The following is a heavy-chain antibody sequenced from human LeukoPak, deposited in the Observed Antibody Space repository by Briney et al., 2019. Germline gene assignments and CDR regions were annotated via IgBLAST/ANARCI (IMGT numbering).Heavy chain of an antibody. V-gene: IGHV6-1*01. CDR2: TYQRSKWYN. CDR3: ARSSSPYSSGWYFDY. CDR1: GDSFSINSAA. J-gene: IGHJ4*02. Sequence: SQTLSLTCAISGDSFSINSAAWNWIRQSPSRGLEWLGRTYQRSKWYNDYAVSVKSRITINPDISKNQFSLQLNSVTPEDTAVYYCARSSSPYSSGWYFDYWGQGTLVTVSS. D-gene: IGHD6-19*01.